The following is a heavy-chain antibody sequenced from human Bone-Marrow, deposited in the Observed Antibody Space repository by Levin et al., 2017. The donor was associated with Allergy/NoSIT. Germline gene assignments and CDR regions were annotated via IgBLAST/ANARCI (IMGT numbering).Heavy chain of an antibody. CDR1: GFTFSSYA. Sequence: GGSLRLSCAASGFTFSSYAMHWVRQAPGKGLEWVAVISYDGSNKYYADSVKGRFTISRDNSKNTLYLQMNSLRAEDTAVYYCARWGLPVNDAFDIWGQGTMVTVSS. V-gene: IGHV3-30-3*01. CDR3: ARWGLPVNDAFDI. CDR2: ISYDGSNK. D-gene: IGHD3-16*01. J-gene: IGHJ3*02.